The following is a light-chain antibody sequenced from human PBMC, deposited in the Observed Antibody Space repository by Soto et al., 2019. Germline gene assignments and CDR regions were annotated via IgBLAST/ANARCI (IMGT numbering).Light chain of an antibody. CDR1: QSVSSSF. J-gene: IGKJ1*01. Sequence: EIMLTQSPGTLSLSPGERATLSCRASQSVSSSFLAWYQQKPGQAPRLLIYGASIRATGIPDRFSGSGSGTYFTLTITRLYSDDFAMYWWQYYDTSLWTFGQGIKVEMK. V-gene: IGKV3-20*01. CDR2: GAS. CDR3: QYYDTSLWT.